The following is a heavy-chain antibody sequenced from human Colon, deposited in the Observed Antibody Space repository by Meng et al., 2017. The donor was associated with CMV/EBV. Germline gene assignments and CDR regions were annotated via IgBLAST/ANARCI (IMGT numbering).Heavy chain of an antibody. J-gene: IGHJ4*02. CDR2: IGSDGSIK. D-gene: IGHD4-11*01. CDR1: GFTFSRNG. Sequence: GESLKISCAASGFTFSRNGMHWVRQAPGKGLEWVAFIGSDGSIKRYADSVKGRLTISRDNSKNTLWLQMHSLRPEDTALYYCAREGYSNFDHWGQGTLVTVSS. CDR3: AREGYSNFDH. V-gene: IGHV3-30*02.